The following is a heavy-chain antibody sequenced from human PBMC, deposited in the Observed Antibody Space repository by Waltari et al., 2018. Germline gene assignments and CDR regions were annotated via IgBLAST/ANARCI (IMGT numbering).Heavy chain of an antibody. CDR2: MYPAGSS. D-gene: IGHD5-18*01. J-gene: IGHJ4*02. V-gene: IGHV3-66*02. CDR1: GFRVRTTH. Sequence: EVILVESGGGLVHPGGSLRLSCAASGFRVRTTHMSWVRQAPGRGLEWVSIMYPAGSSYNADSVEGRFTMSRDISKNMVHLQMNRLRLEDSATYYCATARDEQTAMVYFDKWGQGTLVSVSS. CDR3: ATARDEQTAMVYFDK.